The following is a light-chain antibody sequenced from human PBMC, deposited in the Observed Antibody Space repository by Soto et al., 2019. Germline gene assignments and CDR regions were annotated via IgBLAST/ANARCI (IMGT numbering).Light chain of an antibody. CDR1: QDIGSW. CDR2: AAS. CDR3: QQYNKWPPWT. V-gene: IGKV1-12*01. Sequence: DIQVTQSPSSVSASVGDRVTITCRAGQDIGSWLTWYQHKPGKAPKLLIYAASTLQSGVPSRFSGSGSGTEFTLTISSLQSEDFAIYYCQQYNKWPPWTFGPGTKVDI. J-gene: IGKJ1*01.